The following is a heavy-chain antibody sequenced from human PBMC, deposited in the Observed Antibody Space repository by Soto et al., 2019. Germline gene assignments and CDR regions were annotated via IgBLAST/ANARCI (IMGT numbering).Heavy chain of an antibody. V-gene: IGHV3-74*01. CDR2: IKSDGRRT. CDR3: ARGLSGYNAMDV. CDR1: GFSFSSYW. Sequence: EVQLVESGGGLVQPGGSLRLSCAASGFSFSSYWMHWVRQVPGKGLVWVSRIKSDGRRTNYADSVKGRFTISRDNAKNTLFLQMNSLRAEDTAVYYCARGLSGYNAMDVWGQGTTVTVSS. D-gene: IGHD2-2*02. J-gene: IGHJ6*02.